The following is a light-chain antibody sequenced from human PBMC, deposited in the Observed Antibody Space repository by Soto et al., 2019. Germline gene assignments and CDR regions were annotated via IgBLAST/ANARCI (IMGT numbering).Light chain of an antibody. Sequence: EIVMTQSPSTLSVSPWERSTLSCMASQSVSSNLAWYQQKPGQAPRLLIYGASTRATGIPARFSGSGSGTEFTLTISSLQSEDFAVYYCQQYNNWPPRTFGQGTKVDIK. J-gene: IGKJ1*01. V-gene: IGKV3-15*01. CDR2: GAS. CDR3: QQYNNWPPRT. CDR1: QSVSSN.